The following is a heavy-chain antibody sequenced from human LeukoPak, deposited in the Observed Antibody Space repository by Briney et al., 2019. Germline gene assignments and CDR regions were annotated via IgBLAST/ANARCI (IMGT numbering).Heavy chain of an antibody. D-gene: IGHD6-13*01. CDR1: GFTFSSYG. CDR2: ISYDGSNK. V-gene: IGHV3-30*18. Sequence: GGSLRLSCAASGFTFSSYGMHWVRQAPGKGLEWVAVISYDGSNKYYADSVKGRFTIPRDNSKNTLYLQMNSLRAEDTAVYYCAKDLRYGSSCIDYWGQGTLVTVSS. J-gene: IGHJ4*02. CDR3: AKDLRYGSSCIDY.